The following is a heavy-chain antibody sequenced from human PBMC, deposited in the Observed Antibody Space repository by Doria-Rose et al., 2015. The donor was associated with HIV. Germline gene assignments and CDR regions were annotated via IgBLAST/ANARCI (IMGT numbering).Heavy chain of an antibody. CDR3: ARDRGDY. V-gene: IGHV4-4*07. CDR1: GDSIHNFY. CDR2: IYSTEST. Sequence: QAQLQESGPGLVKPSETLSLTCTVSGDSIHNFYWTWVRQAAGKGLEWIGRIYSTESTNYNPSLQSRVTISIDTSRGQFSRSLRSVTAADTAFYFCARDRGDYWGQGALVTVAS. J-gene: IGHJ4*02.